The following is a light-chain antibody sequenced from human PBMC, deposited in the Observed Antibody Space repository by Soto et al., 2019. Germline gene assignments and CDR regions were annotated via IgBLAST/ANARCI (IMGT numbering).Light chain of an antibody. CDR3: AAWDDSLNGVV. CDR2: SNS. V-gene: IGLV1-44*01. Sequence: QYVLTQPPSASGTPGQRVTISCSGSSSNIGSKTVNWYQQLPGTAPKLLIYSNSQRPSGVPDRFSGSKSGTSASLAISGLQSEDEADYYCAAWDDSLNGVVFGGGTKLTVL. J-gene: IGLJ2*01. CDR1: SSNIGSKT.